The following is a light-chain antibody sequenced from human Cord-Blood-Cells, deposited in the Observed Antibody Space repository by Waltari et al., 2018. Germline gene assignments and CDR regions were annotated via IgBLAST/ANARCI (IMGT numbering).Light chain of an antibody. CDR3: SSYTSSSTLV. V-gene: IGLV2-14*01. CDR2: DVS. J-gene: IGLJ2*01. Sequence: QSALTQPASVSGSPGQSITISCTGTSSDVGGYNYFAWYQQHPSKAPNLMIYDVSKRPSGVSNRFSGSKSGNTASLTISGLQAEDEADYYCSSYTSSSTLVFGGGTKLTVL. CDR1: SSDVGGYNY.